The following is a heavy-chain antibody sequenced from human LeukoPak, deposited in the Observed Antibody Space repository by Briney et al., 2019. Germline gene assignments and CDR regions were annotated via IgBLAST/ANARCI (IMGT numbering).Heavy chain of an antibody. J-gene: IGHJ4*02. V-gene: IGHV4-39*07. Sequence: SETLSLTCTVSGGSISSSSYYWGWIRQPPGKGLEWIGSIYYSGSTYYNPSLKSRVTISVDTSKNQFSLKLSPVTAADTAVYYCARARDSSSWYAQYYFDYWGQGTLVTVSS. CDR1: GGSISSSSYY. CDR2: IYYSGST. D-gene: IGHD6-13*01. CDR3: ARARDSSSWYAQYYFDY.